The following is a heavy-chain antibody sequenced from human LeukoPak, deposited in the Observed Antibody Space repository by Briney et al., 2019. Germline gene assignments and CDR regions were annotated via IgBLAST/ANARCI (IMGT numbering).Heavy chain of an antibody. Sequence: PGGSLRLSCAASGFTLSSYAMHWVRQAPGKGLEWVAVISYDGSNKYYADSVKGRFTISRDNSKNTLYLQMNSLRAEDTAVYYCARDLFGYYDSSGYSLYWGQGTLVTVSS. CDR3: ARDLFGYYDSSGYSLY. CDR2: ISYDGSNK. V-gene: IGHV3-30-3*01. CDR1: GFTLSSYA. D-gene: IGHD3-22*01. J-gene: IGHJ4*02.